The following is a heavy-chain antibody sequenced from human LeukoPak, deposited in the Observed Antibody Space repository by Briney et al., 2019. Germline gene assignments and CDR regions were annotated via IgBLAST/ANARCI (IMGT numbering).Heavy chain of an antibody. CDR3: AREVDEINDGSNWFDP. Sequence: APVKVSCKASGYTFTSYDINWVRQATGQGLEWMGWMNPNSGNTGYAQKFQGRVTITRNTSISTAYMELSSLRSEDTAVYYCAREVDEINDGSNWFDPWGQGTLVTVSS. V-gene: IGHV1-8*03. CDR2: MNPNSGNT. J-gene: IGHJ5*02. D-gene: IGHD1-1*01. CDR1: GYTFTSYD.